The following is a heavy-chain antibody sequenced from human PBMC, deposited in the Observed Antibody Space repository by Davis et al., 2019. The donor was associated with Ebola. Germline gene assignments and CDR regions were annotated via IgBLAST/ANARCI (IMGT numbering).Heavy chain of an antibody. V-gene: IGHV3-74*01. CDR3: ARGKTGPFDY. J-gene: IGHJ4*02. CDR2: INGDGTLI. CDR1: GFNFHDYG. D-gene: IGHD7-27*01. Sequence: HTGGSLRLSCAASGFNFHDYGMHWVRQAPGKGLVWVSRINGDGTLITYADSVKGRFTISRDNAKNTLYLQMNSLRVEDTAVYYCARGKTGPFDYWGQGTLVTVSS.